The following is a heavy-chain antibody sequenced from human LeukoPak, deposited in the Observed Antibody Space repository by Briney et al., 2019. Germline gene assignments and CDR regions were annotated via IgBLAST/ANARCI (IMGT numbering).Heavy chain of an antibody. Sequence: ASVKVSCKASGYTFTSYKISWVRQAPGQGLEWMGWISGYNGNTDYAQKFQGRVTVTIDTSTSIAYMELRSLRYDDTALYYCARNDGTYGLPFDIWAQGTMVTVSS. CDR1: GYTFTSYK. CDR2: ISGYNGNT. V-gene: IGHV1-18*01. J-gene: IGHJ3*02. D-gene: IGHD1-26*01. CDR3: ARNDGTYGLPFDI.